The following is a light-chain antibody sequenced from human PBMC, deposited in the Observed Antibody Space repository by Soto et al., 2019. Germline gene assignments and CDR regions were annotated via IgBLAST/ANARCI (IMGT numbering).Light chain of an antibody. Sequence: DIQITHSPSTLSSSLVDRVTITCRASQSISSWLAWYQQKPGKAPKLLIYDASSLESGVPSRFSGSGSGTEFTLTISSLQTDDFATYYCQQYNSYPLFGQGTKVDIK. J-gene: IGKJ1*01. V-gene: IGKV1-5*01. CDR3: QQYNSYPL. CDR1: QSISSW. CDR2: DAS.